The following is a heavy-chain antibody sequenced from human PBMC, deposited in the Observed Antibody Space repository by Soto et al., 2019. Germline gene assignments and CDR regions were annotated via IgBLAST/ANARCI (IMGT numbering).Heavy chain of an antibody. J-gene: IGHJ4*02. V-gene: IGHV4-4*07. CDR3: ARENPFYDILTSYSYFDY. D-gene: IGHD3-9*01. CDR1: GGSIKSYY. Sequence: QVQLQESGPGLVKPSETLSLTCTVSGGSIKSYYWSWIRQPAGQGLEWIGRIYTSGSTNYNPSLKSRATMSVDTSNKQFSLKLSSVTAADTAVYYCARENPFYDILTSYSYFDYWGQGTLVTVSS. CDR2: IYTSGST.